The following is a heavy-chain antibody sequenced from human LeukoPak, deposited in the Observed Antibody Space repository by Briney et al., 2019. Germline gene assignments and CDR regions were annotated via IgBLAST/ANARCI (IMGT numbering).Heavy chain of an antibody. CDR2: IHYSGST. D-gene: IGHD2-2*01. J-gene: IGHJ3*02. CDR1: GGSISSYY. Sequence: SETLSLTCTVSGGSISSYYWSWIRQPPGKGLEWIGYIHYSGSTNYNPSLKSRVTISVDTSKNQFSLKLSSVTAADTAVYYCAKDGRFGVVPAAPEAFDIWGQGTLVTVSS. CDR3: AKDGRFGVVPAAPEAFDI. V-gene: IGHV4-59*01.